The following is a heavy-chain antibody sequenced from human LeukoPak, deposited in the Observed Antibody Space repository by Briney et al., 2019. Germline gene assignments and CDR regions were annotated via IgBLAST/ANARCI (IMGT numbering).Heavy chain of an antibody. J-gene: IGHJ5*02. CDR2: ISYSGSA. D-gene: IGHD5-24*01. CDR1: GGSISSGSYY. V-gene: IGHV4-30-4*01. Sequence: PSETLSLTCTVSGGSISSGSYYWSWIRQPPGKGLEWIGYISYSGSAYYNPSLKSRILISVDTSKNQFSLKLSSVTAADTALYYCASTRWRADDYNFWFDAWGQGTLVTVSS. CDR3: ASTRWRADDYNFWFDA.